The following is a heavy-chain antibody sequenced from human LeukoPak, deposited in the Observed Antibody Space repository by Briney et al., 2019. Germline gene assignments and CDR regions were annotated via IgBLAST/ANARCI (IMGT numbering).Heavy chain of an antibody. CDR1: GGSISSYY. Sequence: SETLSLTCTVSGGSISSYYWSWIRQPAGKGLEGIGRIYTSGSTNYTPSLKSRVTMSVDTSKNQFSLKLSSVTAADTAVYYCARDLGITMVQGVIPHFDYWGQGTLVTVSS. J-gene: IGHJ4*02. CDR2: IYTSGST. D-gene: IGHD3-10*01. V-gene: IGHV4-4*07. CDR3: ARDLGITMVQGVIPHFDY.